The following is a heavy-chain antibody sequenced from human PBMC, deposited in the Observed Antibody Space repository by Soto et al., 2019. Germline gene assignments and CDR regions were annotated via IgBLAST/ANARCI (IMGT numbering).Heavy chain of an antibody. V-gene: IGHV4-4*02. CDR1: GGSISSSNW. CDR3: ARDSSLDSSSSTYYSYGMDV. CDR2: IYHSGST. Sequence: QVQLQESGPGLVKPSGTLSLTCAVSGGSISSSNWWRWVRQPPGKGLEWIGEIYHSGSTNYNPSLKSRVTISVDKSKNQFSLKLSSVSAADTAVYYCARDSSLDSSSSTYYSYGMDVWGQGTTVTVSS. J-gene: IGHJ6*02. D-gene: IGHD6-6*01.